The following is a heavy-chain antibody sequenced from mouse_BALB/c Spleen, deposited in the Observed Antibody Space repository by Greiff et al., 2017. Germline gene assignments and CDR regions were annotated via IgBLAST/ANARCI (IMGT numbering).Heavy chain of an antibody. J-gene: IGHJ4*01. CDR1: GFTFSSFG. V-gene: IGHV5-17*02. CDR2: ISSGSSTI. Sequence: EVHLVESGGGLVQPGGSRKLSCAASGFTFSSFGMHWVRQAPEKGLEWVAYISSGSSTIYYADTVKGRFTISRDNPKNTLFLQMTSLRSEDTAMYYCASSGVRGHYAMDYWGQGTSVTVSS. D-gene: IGHD2-14*01. CDR3: ASSGVRGHYAMDY.